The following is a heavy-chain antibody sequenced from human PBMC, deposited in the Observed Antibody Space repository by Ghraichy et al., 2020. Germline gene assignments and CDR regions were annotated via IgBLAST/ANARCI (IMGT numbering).Heavy chain of an antibody. CDR3: ARGPNSWLPVYFQH. CDR1: GFTFSSYW. Sequence: GGSLRLSCAASGFTFSSYWMSWVRQAPGKGLEWVANIKQDGSEKYYVDSVKGRFTISRDNAKNSLYLQMNSLRAEDTAVYYCARGPNSWLPVYFQHWGQGTLVTVSS. CDR2: IKQDGSEK. V-gene: IGHV3-7*04. J-gene: IGHJ1*01. D-gene: IGHD6-13*01.